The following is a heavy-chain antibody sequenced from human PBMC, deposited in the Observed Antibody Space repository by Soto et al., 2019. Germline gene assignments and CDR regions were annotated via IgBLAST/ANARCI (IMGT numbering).Heavy chain of an antibody. V-gene: IGHV4-59*01. Sequence: QVQLQESGPGLVKPSETLSLTCTVSGGSISSYYWSWIRQPPGKGLEWIGYIYYYGSTNYNPSLKSRVTISVDTSKNQFSLKLSSVAAADTAVYYCASSNMAAAGFYYYGMDVWGRGTTVTVSS. CDR3: ASSNMAAAGFYYYGMDV. J-gene: IGHJ6*02. CDR1: GGSISSYY. D-gene: IGHD6-13*01. CDR2: IYYYGST.